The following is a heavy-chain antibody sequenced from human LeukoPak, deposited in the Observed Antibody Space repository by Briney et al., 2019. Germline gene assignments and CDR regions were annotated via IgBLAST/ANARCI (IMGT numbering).Heavy chain of an antibody. CDR3: ARLYRNMVRGVINPYLDH. CDR1: GGSISSRSYY. CDR2: IYYTGST. V-gene: IGHV4-39*01. D-gene: IGHD3-10*01. J-gene: IGHJ4*02. Sequence: SETLSLTCTVSGGSISSRSYYWGWIRQPAGKGLEWIGSIYYTGSTYYNPSLKSRVTISVDTSKNQFSLKLSSVTAADTAVYYCARLYRNMVRGVINPYLDHWGQGTLVTVSS.